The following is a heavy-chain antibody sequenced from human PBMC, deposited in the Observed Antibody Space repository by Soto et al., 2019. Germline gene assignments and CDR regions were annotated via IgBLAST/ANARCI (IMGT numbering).Heavy chain of an antibody. CDR3: AKDPGGYSYGYIDY. D-gene: IGHD5-18*01. Sequence: PGGSLRLSCAGSGFTFSSYGMHWVRQAPGKGLEWVAVISYDGSNKYYADSVKGRFTISRDNSKNTLYLQMNSLRAEDTAVYYCAKDPGGYSYGYIDYWGQGTLVTVSS. V-gene: IGHV3-30*18. J-gene: IGHJ4*02. CDR1: GFTFSSYG. CDR2: ISYDGSNK.